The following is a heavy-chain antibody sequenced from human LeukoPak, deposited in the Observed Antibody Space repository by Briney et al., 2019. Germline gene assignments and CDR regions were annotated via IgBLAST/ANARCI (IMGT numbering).Heavy chain of an antibody. J-gene: IGHJ4*02. D-gene: IGHD1-26*01. CDR1: GGSISSGGYY. Sequence: PSQTLSLTCTVSGGSISSGGYYWSWLRQPPGKGLEWIGSIHFSGSTNYNPSLSSRVTISVDTSKNQLSLKLSSVTAADTAVYYCARDLGGIYFDYWGQGTLVTVSS. CDR3: ARDLGGIYFDY. CDR2: IHFSGST. V-gene: IGHV4-61*08.